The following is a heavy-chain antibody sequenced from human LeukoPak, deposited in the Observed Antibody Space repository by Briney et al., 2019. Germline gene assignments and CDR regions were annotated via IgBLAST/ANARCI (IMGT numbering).Heavy chain of an antibody. CDR3: ARRVSYDSSLYFDY. D-gene: IGHD3-22*01. CDR1: GYNFITYW. CDR2: IYPDGSDA. J-gene: IGHJ4*02. Sequence: GESLKISCKGSGYNFITYWIGWVRQTPGKGLEWMGIIYPDGSDARYSPSFQGQVTISADKSISAAYLQWSSLKASDTAMYYCARRVSYDSSLYFDYWGQGTLVTVSS. V-gene: IGHV5-51*01.